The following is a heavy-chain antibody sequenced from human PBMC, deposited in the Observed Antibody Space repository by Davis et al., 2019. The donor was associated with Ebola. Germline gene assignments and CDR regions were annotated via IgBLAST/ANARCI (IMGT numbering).Heavy chain of an antibody. V-gene: IGHV4-34*01. J-gene: IGHJ6*03. CDR1: GGSFSGYY. CDR2: INHSGST. Sequence: PSETLSLTCAVYGGSFSGYYWSWIRQPPGKGLEWIGEINHSGSTNYNPSLKSRVTISVDTSKNQFSLKLSSVTAADTAVYYCARAPIVVVPAAIGGYYYYYMDVWGKGTTVTVSS. D-gene: IGHD2-2*02. CDR3: ARAPIVVVPAAIGGYYYYYMDV.